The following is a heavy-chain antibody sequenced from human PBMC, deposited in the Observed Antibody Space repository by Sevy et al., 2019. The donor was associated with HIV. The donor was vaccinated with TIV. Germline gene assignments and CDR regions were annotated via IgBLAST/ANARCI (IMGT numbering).Heavy chain of an antibody. CDR1: GFTLSSYW. Sequence: GGSLRLSCAASGFTLSSYWMHWVRQAPGKGLEWVANIKEDGSEKFYVDSVKGRFTISRDNAKNSLYLQMNSLRAEDTAVYYCARDLRLDYWGQGTLVTVSS. CDR2: IKEDGSEK. V-gene: IGHV3-7*01. J-gene: IGHJ4*02. CDR3: ARDLRLDY.